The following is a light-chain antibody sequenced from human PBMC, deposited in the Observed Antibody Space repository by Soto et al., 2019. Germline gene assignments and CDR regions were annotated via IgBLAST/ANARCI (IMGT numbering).Light chain of an antibody. J-gene: IGKJ2*01. CDR1: QSVSSN. Sequence: EIVMTQSPATLSVSPGERATVSCRASQSVSSNLAWYQQKPGQAPRLLIYGASTRATGIPARFSGSGSGTEFTLTIGSLQSEDFVVYYCQQYNNWPRTFGQGTKLEIK. CDR3: QQYNNWPRT. CDR2: GAS. V-gene: IGKV3-15*01.